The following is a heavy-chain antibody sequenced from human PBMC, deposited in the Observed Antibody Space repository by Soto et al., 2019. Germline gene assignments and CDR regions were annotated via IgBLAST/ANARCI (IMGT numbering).Heavy chain of an antibody. D-gene: IGHD6-19*01. V-gene: IGHV1-69*08. CDR2: ITPVFGTA. CDR1: GGNFASYT. CDR3: AREPLAVVAAGIAP. Sequence: QVQLIQSGAQVKKPGSSVKVSCEPSGGNFASYTIAWVRRAPGQGLEWMGKITPVFGTANYTHKFQGSLTTTVDPLTGPSDMELHDLGLDDTAVYHCAREPLAVVAAGIAPWGQGALVTVAS. J-gene: IGHJ5*02.